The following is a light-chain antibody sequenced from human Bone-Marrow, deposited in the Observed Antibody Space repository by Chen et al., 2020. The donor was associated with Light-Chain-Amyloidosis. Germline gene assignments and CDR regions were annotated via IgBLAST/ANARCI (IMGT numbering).Light chain of an antibody. CDR1: QSVSSNY. J-gene: IGKJ1*01. Sequence: EIVLTQSPGTLSLSPGERATLSCRASQSVSSNYVAWYQQRPGQAPRLLIYGASFRATGIPEKFSGSGSETDFTLTITGLEPEDSAVYHCQQYGGLPWTFGQGIKVEIK. CDR3: QQYGGLPWT. V-gene: IGKV3-20*01. CDR2: GAS.